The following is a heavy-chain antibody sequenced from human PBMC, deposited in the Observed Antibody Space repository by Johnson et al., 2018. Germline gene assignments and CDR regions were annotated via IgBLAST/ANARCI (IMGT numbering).Heavy chain of an antibody. D-gene: IGHD3-22*01. J-gene: IGHJ1*01. V-gene: IGHV3-23*01. CDR2: ISGSGVST. CDR3: AKQKDAMIGVDEYFQN. Sequence: VQLQESGGTLVQPGGSLRLSCVGSGFTFSSYAMSWVRQAPGKGLEWVSAISGSGVSTYYADSVKGRFTISRDNSKNPLHLQMDSLRAEDTALYYWAKQKDAMIGVDEYFQNWGQGTLVTVSS. CDR1: GFTFSSYA.